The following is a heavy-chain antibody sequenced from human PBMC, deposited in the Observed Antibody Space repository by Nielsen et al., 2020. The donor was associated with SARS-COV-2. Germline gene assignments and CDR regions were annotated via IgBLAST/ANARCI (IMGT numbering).Heavy chain of an antibody. CDR2: ISSSMSYI. Sequence: GESLKISCAASGFTFSSYSMNWVRQAPGRGLEWVSSISSSMSYIHYTDSVKGRFTISRDNAKNSLYLQMNSLRVEDTAVYYCAREDGGCSGGSRFSGGFGPWGQGTLVTVSS. J-gene: IGHJ5*02. CDR1: GFTFSSYS. V-gene: IGHV3-21*01. D-gene: IGHD2-15*01. CDR3: AREDGGCSGGSRFSGGFGP.